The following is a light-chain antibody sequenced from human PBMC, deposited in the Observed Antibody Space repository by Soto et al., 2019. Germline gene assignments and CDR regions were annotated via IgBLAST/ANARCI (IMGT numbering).Light chain of an antibody. CDR3: SSYTTIGTWV. J-gene: IGLJ3*02. CDR2: EVN. CDR1: SFDVGNRNY. V-gene: IGLV2-14*01. Sequence: QSALTQPASLSGSPGQSITISCTGTSFDVGNRNYVSWYQQHPGKAPKLIIYEVNNRPSGISDRFSGSKSGNTASLTISGLQAEDEADYYCSSYTTIGTWVFGGGTK.